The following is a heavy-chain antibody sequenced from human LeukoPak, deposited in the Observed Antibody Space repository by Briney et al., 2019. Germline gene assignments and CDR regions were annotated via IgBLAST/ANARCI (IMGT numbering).Heavy chain of an antibody. V-gene: IGHV3-11*04. D-gene: IGHD7-27*01. CDR2: ISSSGSNI. CDR3: ARGTGEIDY. CDR1: GFTFSDYY. Sequence: GGSLRLSCAADGFTFSDYYMSWIRQAQGKGLECDSYISSSGSNIYYPDSVNGRFTISRDNAENSLYLQMNSLRAEDTAVYYCARGTGEIDYWGQGTLVTVSS. J-gene: IGHJ4*02.